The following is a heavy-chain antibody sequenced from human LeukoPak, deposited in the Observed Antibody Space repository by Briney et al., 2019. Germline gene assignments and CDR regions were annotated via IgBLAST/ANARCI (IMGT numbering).Heavy chain of an antibody. CDR1: GFTVSSNY. CDR2: IFSGGST. CDR3: ARDRLGYCIITNCHNWFDP. D-gene: IGHD2-2*01. V-gene: IGHV3-66*01. Sequence: GGSLRLSCAAPGFTVSSNYMSWVRKAPGKGLEWAPFIFSGGSTYYADSVKGRFTISRDNSKNTLYLQMNSLRAEDTAVYYCARDRLGYCIITNCHNWFDPWGQGTLVTVSS. J-gene: IGHJ5*02.